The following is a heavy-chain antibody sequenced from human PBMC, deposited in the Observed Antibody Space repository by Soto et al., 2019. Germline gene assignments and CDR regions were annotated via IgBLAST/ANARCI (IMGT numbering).Heavy chain of an antibody. D-gene: IGHD1-1*01. Sequence: PGGSLRLSCAASGFAFSASAMHWVRQASGKGLEWVGRIRSNSNSYGTTYTTSVKGRFTISRDDSKNTAYLQMKSLKTEDTAVYYCTRPLQELAETDDFYYYYSMDVWGQGTTVTVSS. V-gene: IGHV3-73*01. CDR3: TRPLQELAETDDFYYYYSMDV. CDR1: GFAFSASA. J-gene: IGHJ6*02. CDR2: IRSNSNSYGT.